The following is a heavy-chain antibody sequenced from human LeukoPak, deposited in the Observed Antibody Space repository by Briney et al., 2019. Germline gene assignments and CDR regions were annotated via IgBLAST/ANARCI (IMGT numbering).Heavy chain of an antibody. V-gene: IGHV4-4*02. Sequence: PSETLSLTCAVSSGSISSTYWWTWVRQPPGKGLEWIGEIYHSGSTNYNPSLKSRVTISVDTSKNQFSLKLSSVTAADTAVYYCARGRYDLAYYYYYYMDVWGKGTTVTVSS. CDR1: SGSISSTYW. D-gene: IGHD5-12*01. CDR3: ARGRYDLAYYYYYYMDV. CDR2: IYHSGST. J-gene: IGHJ6*03.